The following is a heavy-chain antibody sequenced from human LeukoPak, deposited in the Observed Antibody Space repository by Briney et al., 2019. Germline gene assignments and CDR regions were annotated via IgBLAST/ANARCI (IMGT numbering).Heavy chain of an antibody. CDR2: ISGSGGST. J-gene: IGHJ4*02. CDR3: AKGAPAVVVVPATFDY. V-gene: IGHV3-23*01. D-gene: IGHD2-15*01. Sequence: PGGSLRLSCAASGFTFSSYAMSWVRQAPGKGLEWVLAISGSGGSTYYADSVKGRFTISRDNSKNTLYLQMSSLRAEDTAVYYCAKGAPAVVVVPATFDYWGQGTIVTASS. CDR1: GFTFSSYA.